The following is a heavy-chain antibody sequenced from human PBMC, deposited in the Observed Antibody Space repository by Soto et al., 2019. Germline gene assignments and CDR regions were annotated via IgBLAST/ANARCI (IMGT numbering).Heavy chain of an antibody. V-gene: IGHV3-64D*06. CDR2: ISTNGGST. CDR1: GSTFSSYA. D-gene: IGHD3-22*01. Sequence: GGSLRLSCSASGSTFSSYAMHWVRQAPGKGLEYVSSISTNGGSTHYADSMKGRFTISRDNSKNTQYLQMSSLRADDTAVYYCVKGEYYYDSSGYYPFDYWGQGTLVTVSS. CDR3: VKGEYYYDSSGYYPFDY. J-gene: IGHJ4*02.